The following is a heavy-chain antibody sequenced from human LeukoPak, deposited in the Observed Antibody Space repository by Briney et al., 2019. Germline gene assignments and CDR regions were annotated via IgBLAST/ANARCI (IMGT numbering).Heavy chain of an antibody. Sequence: SETLSLTCTVSGGSISGSDYYWGWIRQPPGKGPEWIGTIFYSGTTYYNPFLKSRVAISVDTSKNHFSLKLSSVTAADTAVYYCARQSYDAGSYSLLDYWGQGTLVTVSS. V-gene: IGHV4-39*01. CDR2: IFYSGTT. CDR1: GGSISGSDYY. CDR3: ARQSYDAGSYSLLDY. J-gene: IGHJ4*02. D-gene: IGHD3-10*01.